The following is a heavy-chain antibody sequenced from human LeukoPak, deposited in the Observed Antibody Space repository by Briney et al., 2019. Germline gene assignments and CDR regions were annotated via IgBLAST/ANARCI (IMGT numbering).Heavy chain of an antibody. CDR2: LVYDERN. CDR3: ARDLSAAYDF. V-gene: IGHV3-33*01. D-gene: IGHD2-21*01. Sequence: GGSLRLSFAASGFPFRSYGMHWVRPAPGKGLEWVARLVYDERNDYANSVKGRFTISRDNSKNMLYLQMDNLRVDDTAMYYCARDLSAAYDFWGQGILVTVSS. CDR1: GFPFRSYG. J-gene: IGHJ4*02.